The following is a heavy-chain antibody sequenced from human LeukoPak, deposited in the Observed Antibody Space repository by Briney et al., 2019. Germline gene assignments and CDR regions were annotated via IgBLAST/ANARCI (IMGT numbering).Heavy chain of an antibody. CDR1: GGSFSGNY. CDR3: ARAPAAAGTIDY. D-gene: IGHD6-13*01. Sequence: SETLSLTCAVYGGSFSGNYWTWIRQPPGKGLEWIGEINHSGSTNYNPSLKSRVTISVDTSKNRFSLKLSSVTAADTAVYYCARAPAAAGTIDYWGQGTLVTVSS. CDR2: INHSGST. V-gene: IGHV4-34*01. J-gene: IGHJ4*02.